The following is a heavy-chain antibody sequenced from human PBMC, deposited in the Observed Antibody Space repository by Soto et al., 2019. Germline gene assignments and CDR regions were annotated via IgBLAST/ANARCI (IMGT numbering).Heavy chain of an antibody. CDR1: GFAFNYYS. Sequence: GSLILSFAASGFAFNYYSMTWVRQPPGKGLEWVSSITPNSGEKHYPDSVKGRFTISRDNSKITLYLQMNGLRAEDTAVYYCAKGKTIFGVVVVSEYWGQGTLVTVSS. D-gene: IGHD3-3*01. V-gene: IGHV3-23*01. CDR2: ITPNSGEK. J-gene: IGHJ4*01. CDR3: AKGKTIFGVVVVSEY.